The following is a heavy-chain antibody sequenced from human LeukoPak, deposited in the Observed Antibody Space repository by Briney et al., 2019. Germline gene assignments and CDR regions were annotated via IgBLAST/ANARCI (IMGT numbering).Heavy chain of an antibody. Sequence: ASVKVSCKASGYTFTSYDINWVRQATGQGLEWMGWMNPNSGNTGYAQKFQGRVTMTRNTSISTAYMKLSSLRSEDTAVYYCARGLVVVPAAMSDYYYYGMDVWGQGTTVTVSS. J-gene: IGHJ6*02. V-gene: IGHV1-8*01. CDR2: MNPNSGNT. CDR3: ARGLVVVPAAMSDYYYYGMDV. D-gene: IGHD2-2*01. CDR1: GYTFTSYD.